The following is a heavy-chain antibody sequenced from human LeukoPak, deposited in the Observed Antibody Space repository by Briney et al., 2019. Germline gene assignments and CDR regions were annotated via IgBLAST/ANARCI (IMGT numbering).Heavy chain of an antibody. J-gene: IGHJ2*01. CDR2: MNPNTGNT. CDR3: ARSRGSGSYYNYWYFDL. CDR1: GYTFTSYD. D-gene: IGHD3-10*01. V-gene: IGHV1-8*01. Sequence: ASVKVSCKASGYTFTSYDINWVRQATGQGLEWMGWMNPNTGNTGYAQKFQGRVTMTRDTSTSTVYMELSSLRSEDTAVYYCARSRGSGSYYNYWYFDLWGRGTLVTVSS.